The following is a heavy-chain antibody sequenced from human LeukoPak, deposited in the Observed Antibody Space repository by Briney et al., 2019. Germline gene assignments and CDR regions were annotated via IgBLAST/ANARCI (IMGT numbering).Heavy chain of an antibody. CDR2: IYSSGST. J-gene: IGHJ4*02. V-gene: IGHV4-59*02. CDR3: ARFAYCGGHCWYYFDY. Sequence: PSETLSLTCTVSGDSVNSYYWSWIRQPPGKGLEWIGYIYSSGSTNYNPSLKSRITISVDTSKNQFSLKLSSVTAADTAVYYCARFAYCGGHCWYYFDYWGQGSWSPSPQ. CDR1: GDSVNSYY. D-gene: IGHD2-21*02.